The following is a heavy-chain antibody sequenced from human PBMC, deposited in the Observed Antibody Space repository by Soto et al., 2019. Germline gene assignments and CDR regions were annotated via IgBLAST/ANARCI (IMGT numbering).Heavy chain of an antibody. D-gene: IGHD1-1*01. Sequence: GGSLRLSCEGSGFTFSDYYISWIRQAPGKGLEWISYSSNSGTFSRYADSVKGRFSISRDNTKNLLYRQMNSLRAEDTAVYYCARSGDNYNRLDYWGQGTPVTVSS. J-gene: IGHJ4*02. CDR3: ARSGDNYNRLDY. V-gene: IGHV3-11*06. CDR2: SSNSGTFS. CDR1: GFTFSDYY.